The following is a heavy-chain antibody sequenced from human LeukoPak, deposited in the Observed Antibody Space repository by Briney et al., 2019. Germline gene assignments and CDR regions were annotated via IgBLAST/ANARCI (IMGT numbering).Heavy chain of an antibody. CDR2: MNPNSGNT. D-gene: IGHD3-22*01. Sequence: ASVKVSCKASGYTFTSYDINWVRQATGQGLEWMGWMNPNSGNTGYAQKFQGRVTMSRNTSISTAYMELSSLGSEDTAVYYCARSYYDSSGYYSYEYFQHWGQGTLVTVSS. J-gene: IGHJ1*01. CDR1: GYTFTSYD. V-gene: IGHV1-8*01. CDR3: ARSYYDSSGYYSYEYFQH.